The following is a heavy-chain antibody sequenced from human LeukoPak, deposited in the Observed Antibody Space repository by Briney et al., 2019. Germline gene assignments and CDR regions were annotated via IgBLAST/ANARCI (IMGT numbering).Heavy chain of an antibody. CDR1: GGSISSYY. CDR2: IYYSGST. CDR3: ARGLMITFGGLPSLAAFDI. V-gene: IGHV4-59*12. J-gene: IGHJ3*02. D-gene: IGHD3-16*01. Sequence: SETLSLTCTVSGGSISSYYWSWIRQPPGKGLEWIGYIYYSGSTNYNPSLKSRVTISVDKSKNQFSLKLSSVTAADTAVYYCARGLMITFGGLPSLAAFDIWAKGQWSPSLQ.